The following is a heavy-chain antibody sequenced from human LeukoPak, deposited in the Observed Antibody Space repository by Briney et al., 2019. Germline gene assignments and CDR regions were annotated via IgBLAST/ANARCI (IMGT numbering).Heavy chain of an antibody. J-gene: IGHJ2*01. D-gene: IGHD3-16*01. CDR1: GGSISSYY. CDR2: IYTSGST. CDR3: ARGPLIWGYFAL. Sequence: PSETLSLTCTVSGGSISSYYWSWIRQPAGKGLEWIGRIYTSGSTNYNPSLKSRVTISVDKSKNQFSLKLSSVTAADTAVYYCARGPLIWGYFALWGRGTLVTVSS. V-gene: IGHV4-4*07.